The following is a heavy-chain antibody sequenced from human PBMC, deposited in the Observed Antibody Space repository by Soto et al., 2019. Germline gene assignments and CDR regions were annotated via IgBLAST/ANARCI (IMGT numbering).Heavy chain of an antibody. J-gene: IGHJ6*02. CDR1: GFTFITSE. CDR3: AKEGYYDFWSGYYPSGGDYYYYGMDV. V-gene: IGHV3-48*03. CDR2: IHPSGQPI. D-gene: IGHD3-3*01. Sequence: PWGSLRLSCAASGFTFITSEMYWVRQAPGKGLEWVSYIHPSGQPIFYADSVKGRFTISRDNAKNSLYLQMNSLRAEDTAVYYCAKEGYYDFWSGYYPSGGDYYYYGMDVWGQGTTVTV.